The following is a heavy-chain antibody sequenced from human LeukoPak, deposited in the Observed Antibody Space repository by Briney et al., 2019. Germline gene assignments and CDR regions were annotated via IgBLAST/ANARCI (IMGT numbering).Heavy chain of an antibody. CDR3: VKDVGHNWFDP. Sequence: GASLRLSCAASGFTFSSYAMSWVRQAPGKGLEWVSVISGSGGSTYYADSVKGRFTISRDNSKNTLYLQMNSLRAEDTAVYYCVKDVGHNWFDPWGQGTLVTVSS. J-gene: IGHJ5*02. CDR1: GFTFSSYA. D-gene: IGHD1-26*01. CDR2: ISGSGGST. V-gene: IGHV3-23*01.